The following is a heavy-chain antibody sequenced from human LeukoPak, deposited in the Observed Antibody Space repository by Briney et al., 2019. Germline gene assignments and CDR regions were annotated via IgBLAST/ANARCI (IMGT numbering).Heavy chain of an antibody. D-gene: IGHD3-10*01. CDR3: VKDMNPGGADV. CDR1: GFNSEDHA. Sequence: GGSLRLSCVVSGFNSEDHAMHWVRQAPGKGLEWVSGIYWSSSGTGYADSVKGRFTLSRDSAKNSLYLQMNSLRPEDTALYYCVKDMNPGGADVWGQGATVTVSS. V-gene: IGHV3-9*02. CDR2: IYWSSSGT. J-gene: IGHJ6*02.